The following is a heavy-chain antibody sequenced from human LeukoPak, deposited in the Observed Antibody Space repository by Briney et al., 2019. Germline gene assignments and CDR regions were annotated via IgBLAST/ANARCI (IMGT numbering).Heavy chain of an antibody. V-gene: IGHV3-13*01. CDR1: GFTFSSYD. CDR3: ARVGIAAAGEALDI. Sequence: GGSLRLSCAASGFTFSSYDMHWVRQATGKGLEWVSAIGTAGDTYYPGSVKGRFTISRENAKNSLYLQMNSLRAGDTAVYYCARVGIAAAGEALDIWGQGTMVTVSS. CDR2: IGTAGDT. D-gene: IGHD6-13*01. J-gene: IGHJ3*02.